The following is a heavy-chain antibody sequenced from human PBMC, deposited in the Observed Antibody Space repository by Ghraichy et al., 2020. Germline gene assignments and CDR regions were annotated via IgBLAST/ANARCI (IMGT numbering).Heavy chain of an antibody. CDR3: ARDRHVEMATLREIWYFDL. J-gene: IGHJ2*01. D-gene: IGHD5-24*01. Sequence: SETLSLTCTVSGGSISSGSYYWSWIRQPAGKGLEWIGRIYTSGSTNYNPSLKSPVTLSVDTSKNQFSLKLSSVTAADTAVYYCARDRHVEMATLREIWYFDLWGRGTLVTVSS. CDR2: IYTSGST. V-gene: IGHV4-61*02. CDR1: GGSISSGSYY.